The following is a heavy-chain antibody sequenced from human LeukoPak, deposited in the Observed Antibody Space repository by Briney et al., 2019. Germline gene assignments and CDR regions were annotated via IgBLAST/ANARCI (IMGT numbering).Heavy chain of an antibody. CDR1: GVPFSGYY. V-gene: IGHV4-34*01. D-gene: IGHD2-15*01. CDR2: INHSGST. J-gene: IGHJ3*02. CDR3: ARRSGNIVVVIHKVDAFDI. Sequence: SDTLSLTCAVYGVPFSGYYWSWLRQPPGKGLEWSGEINHSGSTNYNPSLKSRVTISVDTSKDQFSLKLSSVTAADTAVYYCARRSGNIVVVIHKVDAFDIWGQGTMVTVSS.